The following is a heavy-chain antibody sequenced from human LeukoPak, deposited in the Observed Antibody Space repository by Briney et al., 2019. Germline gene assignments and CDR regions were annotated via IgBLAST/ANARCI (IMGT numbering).Heavy chain of an antibody. CDR3: ARRRQDYGDYYFDY. CDR2: IYYTGST. CDR1: GGSISGYY. J-gene: IGHJ4*02. D-gene: IGHD4-17*01. Sequence: PSETLSLTCTVSGGSISGYYWSWIRQPPGKGLEWIGYIYYTGSTNYNPSLKSRVTISVDTSKNQFSLKLSSVTAADTAVYYCARRRQDYGDYYFDYWGQGTLVTVSS. V-gene: IGHV4-59*01.